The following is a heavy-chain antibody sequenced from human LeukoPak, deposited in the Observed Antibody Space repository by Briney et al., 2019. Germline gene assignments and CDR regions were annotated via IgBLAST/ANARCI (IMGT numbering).Heavy chain of an antibody. CDR2: IRSKAYGGTT. J-gene: IGHJ3*02. CDR3: TTDPVVTAIGFDI. Sequence: GGSLRLSCTASGFTFGDYAMSWFRQAPGKGLEWVGFIRSKAYGGTTDYAAPVKGRFTISRDDSKNTLYLQMNSLKTEDTAVYYCTTDPVVTAIGFDIWGQGTMVTVSS. V-gene: IGHV3-49*03. CDR1: GFTFGDYA. D-gene: IGHD2-21*02.